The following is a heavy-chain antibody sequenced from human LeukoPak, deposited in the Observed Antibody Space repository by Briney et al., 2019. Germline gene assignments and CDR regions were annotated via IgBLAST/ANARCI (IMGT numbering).Heavy chain of an antibody. CDR2: IYSSGST. D-gene: IGHD3-16*02. J-gene: IGHJ3*02. CDR1: GFTVSSNY. Sequence: GGSLRLSCAASGFTVSSNYMSWVRQAPGKGLEWVSVIYSSGSTYYADSVKGRFTISRDNSKNSLYLQMNSLRTEDTALYYCAKDHYDYVWGSYRPASDIWGQGTMVTVSS. CDR3: AKDHYDYVWGSYRPASDI. V-gene: IGHV3-53*05.